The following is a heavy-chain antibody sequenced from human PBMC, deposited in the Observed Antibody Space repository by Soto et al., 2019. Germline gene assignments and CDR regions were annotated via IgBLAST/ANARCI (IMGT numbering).Heavy chain of an antibody. Sequence: QMQLQESGSGLVKPSQTLSLTCAVSGGSISSGGYSWSWIRQPPGKGLEWIGYIYHSGSTYYNPSLKSRVTISVDGSKNEFSLKRGCVTAADTDVYYCARGQVVAAQHWGQGTLVTVSS. CDR1: GGSISSGGYS. CDR3: ARGQVVAAQH. J-gene: IGHJ4*02. D-gene: IGHD2-15*01. CDR2: IYHSGST. V-gene: IGHV4-30-2*01.